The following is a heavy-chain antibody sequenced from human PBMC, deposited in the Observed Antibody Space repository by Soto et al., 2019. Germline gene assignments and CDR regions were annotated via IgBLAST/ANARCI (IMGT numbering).Heavy chain of an antibody. CDR1: GGTFSRYT. J-gene: IGHJ6*02. Sequence: QVQLVQSGAEVKKPGSSVKVSCKASGGTFSRYTFTWVRQAPGQGLEWMGRIIPIVDIPNYAQKFQGRVTIPANKSTSTAYMGLRRLTSDETAVYYCASHFTGVLVLGTSPPGGDNFGWDVWGQGTTVSVS. CDR2: IIPIVDIP. CDR3: ASHFTGVLVLGTSPPGGDNFGWDV. V-gene: IGHV1-69*02. D-gene: IGHD2-8*02.